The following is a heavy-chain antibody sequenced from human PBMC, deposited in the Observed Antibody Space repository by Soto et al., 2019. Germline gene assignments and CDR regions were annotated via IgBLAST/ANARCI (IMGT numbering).Heavy chain of an antibody. D-gene: IGHD6-19*01. Sequence: QVQLVQSGAEVKKPGASVKVSCKASGYTFTSYDINWVRQATGQGLEWMGWMNPNRGNTGYAQKFQGRVTMTRNTSISTAYRELSSLRSEDTAVYYCACRLSSGYPDAFDIWGQGTMVTVSS. V-gene: IGHV1-8*01. J-gene: IGHJ3*02. CDR1: GYTFTSYD. CDR3: ACRLSSGYPDAFDI. CDR2: MNPNRGNT.